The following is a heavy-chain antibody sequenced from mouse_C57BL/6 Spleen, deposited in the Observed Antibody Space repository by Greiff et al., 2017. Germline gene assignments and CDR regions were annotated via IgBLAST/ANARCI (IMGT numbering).Heavy chain of an antibody. CDR2: IDPSDSET. CDR1: GYTFTSYW. CDR3: ARSYYYGSRSFAY. Sequence: QVQLQQPGAELVRPGSSVKLSCKASGYTFTSYWMHWVKQRPIQGLEWIGNIDPSDSETHYNQKFKDKATLTVDKSSSTAYMQLSSLTSDDSAVYYCARSYYYGSRSFAYWGQGTLVTVSA. J-gene: IGHJ3*01. V-gene: IGHV1-52*01. D-gene: IGHD1-1*01.